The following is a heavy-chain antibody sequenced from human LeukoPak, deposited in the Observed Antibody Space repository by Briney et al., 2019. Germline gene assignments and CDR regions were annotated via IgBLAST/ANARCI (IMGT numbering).Heavy chain of an antibody. J-gene: IGHJ6*03. Sequence: SVKVSCKASGGTFSSYAISWVRQAPGQGLEWVGGIIPIFGTANYAQKFQGRVTITADKSTSTAYMELSSLRSEDTAVYYCARDLLGSSSGMYYYYMDVWGKGTTVTVSS. CDR3: ARDLLGSSSGMYYYYMDV. D-gene: IGHD6-6*01. CDR1: GGTFSSYA. CDR2: IIPIFGTA. V-gene: IGHV1-69*06.